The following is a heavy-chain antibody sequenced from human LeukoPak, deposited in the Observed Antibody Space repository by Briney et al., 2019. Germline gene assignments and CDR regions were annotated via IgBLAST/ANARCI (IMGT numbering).Heavy chain of an antibody. CDR3: ARDSYSSGWDDY. CDR2: IIPILGIA. Sequence: GAALKVFCKAFGGTFSSYAIRWVRQAAGQGLEWMGRIIPILGIANYAQKFQGRVTITADKSTSTAYMELSSLRSEDTAVYYCARDSYSSGWDDYWGQGTLVTVSS. V-gene: IGHV1-69*04. CDR1: GGTFSSYA. J-gene: IGHJ4*02. D-gene: IGHD6-19*01.